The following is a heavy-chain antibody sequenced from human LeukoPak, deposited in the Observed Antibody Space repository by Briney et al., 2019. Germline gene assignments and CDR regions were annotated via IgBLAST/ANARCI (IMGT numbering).Heavy chain of an antibody. V-gene: IGHV3-48*03. CDR1: GFIFSSYE. J-gene: IGHJ3*02. D-gene: IGHD2-2*01. CDR3: PRGGGLEYQLLEDAFDI. Sequence: GGSLRLSCAASGFIFSSYEMNWVRQAPGKGLEWVSYISSSGSTIYYADSVKGRFTISRDNAKNSLYLQMNSLRAEDTAVYYCPRGGGLEYQLLEDAFDIWGQGTKVTVSS. CDR2: ISSSGSTI.